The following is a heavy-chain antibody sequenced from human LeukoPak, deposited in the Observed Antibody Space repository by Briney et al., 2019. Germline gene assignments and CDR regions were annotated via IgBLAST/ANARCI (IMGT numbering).Heavy chain of an antibody. J-gene: IGHJ6*03. CDR3: AKDAGGYYYYYMGV. CDR2: ISWNSGSI. D-gene: IGHD3-10*01. CDR1: GFTFDDYA. V-gene: IGHV3-9*01. Sequence: GGSLRLSCAASGFTFDDYAMHWVRQAPGKGLEWVSGISWNSGSIGYADSVKGRFTISRDNAKNSLYLQMNSLRAEDTALYYCAKDAGGYYYYYMGVWSKGTTVTISS.